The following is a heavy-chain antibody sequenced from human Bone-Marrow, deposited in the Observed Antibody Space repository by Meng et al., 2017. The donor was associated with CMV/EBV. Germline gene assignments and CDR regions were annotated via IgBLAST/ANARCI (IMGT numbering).Heavy chain of an antibody. D-gene: IGHD3-10*01. V-gene: IGHV3-11*01. CDR3: ARMRGAGLGGYFDL. CDR1: GFIFSDHD. Sequence: GGSLRLSCVPSGFIFSDHDMSWIRQAPGKGLEWVSYISDSGNTIYVDSVKGRSTISRDNAKESLFLQMNSLRAEDTAVYYCARMRGAGLGGYFDLWGQGKLVTVSS. CDR2: ISDSGNTI. J-gene: IGHJ4*02.